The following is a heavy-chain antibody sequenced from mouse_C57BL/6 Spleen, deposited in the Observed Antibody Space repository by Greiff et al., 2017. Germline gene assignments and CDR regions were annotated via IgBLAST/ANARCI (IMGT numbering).Heavy chain of an antibody. J-gene: IGHJ2*01. Sequence: EVKLMESGGDLVKPGGSLKLSCAASGFTFSSYGMSWVRQTPDKRLEWVATISSGGSYTYYPDSVKGRFTISRDNAKNTLYLQMSSLKSEDTAMYDCARLTTVVATVYYFDYWGQGTTLTVSS. CDR1: GFTFSSYG. D-gene: IGHD1-1*01. CDR3: ARLTTVVATVYYFDY. V-gene: IGHV5-6*01. CDR2: ISSGGSYT.